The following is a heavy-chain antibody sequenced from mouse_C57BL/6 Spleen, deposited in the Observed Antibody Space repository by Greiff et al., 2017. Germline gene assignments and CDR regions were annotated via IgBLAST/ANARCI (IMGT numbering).Heavy chain of an antibody. CDR3: ARDGGYGRGALGY. Sequence: QVQLQQSGAELARPGASVKLSCKASGYTFTSYGISWVKQRTGQGLEWIGEIYPRSGNTYYNEKFKGKATLTADKSSSTSYMERRSLTSEDSAVYFCARDGGYGRGALGYWGHGPSVTFSS. CDR1: GYTFTSYG. CDR2: IYPRSGNT. J-gene: IGHJ4*01. D-gene: IGHD2-14*01. V-gene: IGHV1-81*01.